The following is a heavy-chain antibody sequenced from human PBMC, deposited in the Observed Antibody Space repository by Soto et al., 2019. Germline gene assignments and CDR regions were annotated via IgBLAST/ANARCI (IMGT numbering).Heavy chain of an antibody. CDR1: VGSFSGYY. J-gene: IGHJ4*02. D-gene: IGHD3-10*01. CDR2: INHSGST. CDR3: ARGMRRAYYGSGSYYAY. V-gene: IGHV4-34*01. Sequence: AETLSLTCAVYVGSFSGYYWNLLRQPPGKGLDWIGEINHSGSTNYNPSLKSRVTISVDTSKNQFSLKLRSVTAADTAVYYCARGMRRAYYGSGSYYAYWGQGTMVTVSS.